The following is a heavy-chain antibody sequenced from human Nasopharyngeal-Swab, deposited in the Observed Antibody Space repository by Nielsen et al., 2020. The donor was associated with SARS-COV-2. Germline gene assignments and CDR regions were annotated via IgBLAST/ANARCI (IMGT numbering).Heavy chain of an antibody. J-gene: IGHJ6*03. CDR2: IYYSGST. V-gene: IGHV4-39*07. CDR1: GGSISSSSYY. CDR3: ARADYYYMDV. Sequence: SETLSLTCTVSGGSISSSSYYWGWIRQPPGKGLEWIGSIYYSGSTYYNPSLKSRVTISADTSKNQFSLKLSSVTAADTAVYYCARADYYYMDVWGKGTTVTVSS.